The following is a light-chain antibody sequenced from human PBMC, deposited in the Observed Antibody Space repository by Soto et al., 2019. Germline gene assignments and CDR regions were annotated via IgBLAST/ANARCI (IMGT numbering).Light chain of an antibody. Sequence: SYELTQPPSVSMSPGQTARITCSGAALPKRFAYWYQQKPGQAPVLLIYKDTERPSGIPERFSGSSSGTTVTLTISGVQAEDEADYHCQSTDSSGTYVVFGGGTKLTVL. CDR2: KDT. J-gene: IGLJ3*02. V-gene: IGLV3-25*03. CDR3: QSTDSSGTYVV. CDR1: ALPKRF.